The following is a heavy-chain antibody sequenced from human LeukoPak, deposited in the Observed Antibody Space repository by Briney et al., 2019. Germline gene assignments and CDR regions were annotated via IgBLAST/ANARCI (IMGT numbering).Heavy chain of an antibody. CDR3: ARGQRILGGPENAGDFFDF. D-gene: IGHD3-16*01. V-gene: IGHV1-2*04. CDR1: GYTFSGYY. J-gene: IGHJ4*01. Sequence: GASVKVSCKASGYTFSGYYLHWVRQAPGQGLEWMGWVNPKSGDTNYAQKFQGWVTMTRDTSIASSYMELTGLESDDTAVYYCARGQRILGGPENAGDFFDFWGQGSLVTVSS. CDR2: VNPKSGDT.